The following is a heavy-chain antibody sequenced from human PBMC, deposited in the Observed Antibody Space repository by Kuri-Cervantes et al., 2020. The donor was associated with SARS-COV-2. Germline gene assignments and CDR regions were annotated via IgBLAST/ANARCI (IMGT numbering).Heavy chain of an antibody. J-gene: IGHJ6*02. CDR3: ARAGTASGYDQYYYYYYGMDV. D-gene: IGHD5-12*01. CDR2: ISYDGSNK. CDR1: GFTFSSYA. V-gene: IGHV3-30-3*01. Sequence: GESLKISCAASGFTFSSYAMHWVRQAPGKGLEWVAVISYDGSNKYYADSVKGRFTISRDNSKNTLYLQMNSLRAEDTAVYYCARAGTASGYDQYYYYYYGMDVWGQGTTVTVSS.